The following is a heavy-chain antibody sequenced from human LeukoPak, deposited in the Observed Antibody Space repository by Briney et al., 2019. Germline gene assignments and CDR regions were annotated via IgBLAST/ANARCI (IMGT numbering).Heavy chain of an antibody. D-gene: IGHD6-19*01. J-gene: IGHJ4*02. CDR1: GFPFDDHG. CDR2: IYWNGGST. CDR3: AGGDRNGWYFDY. V-gene: IGHV3-20*04. Sequence: GGSLRLSCAASGFPFDDHGMSWVRQVPGKGLEWVSGIYWNGGSTGYADSVKGRFTISRDNAKNSLYLQMNSLRAEDTALYYCAGGDRNGWYFDYWGQGTLVTVSS.